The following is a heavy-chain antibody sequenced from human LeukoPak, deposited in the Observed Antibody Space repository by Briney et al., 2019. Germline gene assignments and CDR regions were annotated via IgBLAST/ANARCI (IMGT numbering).Heavy chain of an antibody. J-gene: IGHJ4*02. Sequence: GGSLRLSCAGSGFTFGGYGMHWFRQTPGKGMEWVAVIAYDGSRAFYADSVKGRFTISRDNSKNTMSVQMDDLRAEDTAVYYCTRYNNDHFDYWGQGTLVTVSS. CDR2: IAYDGSRA. CDR3: TRYNNDHFDY. D-gene: IGHD1-14*01. V-gene: IGHV3-33*01. CDR1: GFTFGGYG.